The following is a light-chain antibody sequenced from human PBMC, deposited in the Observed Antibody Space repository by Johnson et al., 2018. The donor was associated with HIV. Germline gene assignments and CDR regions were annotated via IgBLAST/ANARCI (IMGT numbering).Light chain of an antibody. CDR3: GTWDSSLRAYNYV. V-gene: IGLV1-51*02. CDR2: ENN. CDR1: SSNIGNNY. J-gene: IGLJ1*01. Sequence: QSVLTQPPSVSAAPGQKVTISCSGSSSNIGNNYVSWYQQLPGTAPKLLIYENNKRPSGIPDRFSGSKSGTSATLGSTGLQTGDEADYYCGTWDSSLRAYNYVFGTGTKVTVL.